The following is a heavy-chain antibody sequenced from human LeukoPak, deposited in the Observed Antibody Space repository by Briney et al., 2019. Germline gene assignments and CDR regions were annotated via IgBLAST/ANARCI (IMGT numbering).Heavy chain of an antibody. V-gene: IGHV1-18*01. D-gene: IGHD2-15*01. CDR1: GYTFTNYG. Sequence: ASVKVSCKAFGYTFTNYGISWVRQAPGQGLEWRGWISVYNGNTNYAQKLQGRVTMTTDTSTSTAYMELRSLRSDDTAVYYCARVAPNRRYCSGGSCLNYFDYWGQGTLVTVSS. J-gene: IGHJ4*02. CDR2: ISVYNGNT. CDR3: ARVAPNRRYCSGGSCLNYFDY.